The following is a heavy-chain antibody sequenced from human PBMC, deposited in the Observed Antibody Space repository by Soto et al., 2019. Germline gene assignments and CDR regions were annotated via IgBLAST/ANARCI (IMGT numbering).Heavy chain of an antibody. J-gene: IGHJ2*01. CDR3: ARGNHRWLQLGYFDL. D-gene: IGHD5-12*01. CDR2: IIPIFGTA. CDR1: GGTFSSYT. V-gene: IGHV1-69*12. Sequence: QVQLVQSGAEVKKPGSSVTVSCKASGGTFSSYTISWVRQAPGQGLEWMGGIIPIFGTANYAQKFQGRVTITADEPTSTAYTELSSLRSEDTAVYYCARGNHRWLQLGYFDLWGRGTLVTVSS.